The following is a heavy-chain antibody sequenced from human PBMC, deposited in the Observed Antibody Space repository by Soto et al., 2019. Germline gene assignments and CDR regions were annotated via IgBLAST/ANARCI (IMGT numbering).Heavy chain of an antibody. D-gene: IGHD3-16*01. V-gene: IGHV3-21*06. J-gene: IGHJ1*01. CDR1: GFMFSAYT. Sequence: GGSLRLSCAASGFMFSAYTMNWVRQAPGKGLEWLSSISDDSSYIDYADSLRGRFTVSRDNARNSLYLQIDSLGVEDTAVYYCATPYYFNHWGPGTLVTSPQ. CDR3: ATPYYFNH. CDR2: ISDDSSYI.